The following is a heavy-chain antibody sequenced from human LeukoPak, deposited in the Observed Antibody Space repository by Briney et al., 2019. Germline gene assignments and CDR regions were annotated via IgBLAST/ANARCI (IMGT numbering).Heavy chain of an antibody. V-gene: IGHV4-30-4*08. J-gene: IGHJ4*02. CDR2: IYYSGST. CDR1: GGSISSGDYY. D-gene: IGHD5-24*01. CDR3: AREDESQPLDY. Sequence: SETLSLTCTVSGGSISSGDYYWSWIRQPPGKGLEWIGYIYYSGSTYYNPSLKSRVTISVDTSKNQFSLKLSSVTAAGTAVYYCAREDESQPLDYWGQGTLVTVSS.